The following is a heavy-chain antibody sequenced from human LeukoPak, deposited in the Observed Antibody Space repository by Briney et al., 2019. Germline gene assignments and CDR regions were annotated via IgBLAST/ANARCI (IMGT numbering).Heavy chain of an antibody. CDR2: IFPSGGEI. D-gene: IGHD3-22*01. Sequence: GGSLRLSCAASGFTFSTFAMLWVRQPRGKGLEWVSSIFPSGGEIHYADSVRGRFTISRDNSKSTLSLQMNSLRAEDTAIYYCASESGYSNWGQGTLVTVSS. V-gene: IGHV3-23*01. CDR1: GFTFSTFA. J-gene: IGHJ4*02. CDR3: ASESGYSN.